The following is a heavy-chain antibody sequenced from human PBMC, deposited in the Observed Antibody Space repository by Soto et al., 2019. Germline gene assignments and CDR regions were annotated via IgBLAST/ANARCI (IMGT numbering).Heavy chain of an antibody. CDR2: ISGGGGST. Sequence: GRSLSLSCAASGFTFSSYAMTWVRQAPRKGLEWVSTISGGGGSTYYADSVKGRFTISRDTSKNTLYLQMNSLRAEDTAVYYSAKEKLVWCGEYWFDPGGKGT. D-gene: IGHD3-10*01. CDR3: AKEKLVWCGEYWFDP. V-gene: IGHV3-23*01. J-gene: IGHJ5*02. CDR1: GFTFSSYA.